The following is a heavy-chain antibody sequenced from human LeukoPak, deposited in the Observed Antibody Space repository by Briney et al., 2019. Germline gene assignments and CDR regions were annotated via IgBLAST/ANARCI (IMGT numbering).Heavy chain of an antibody. J-gene: IGHJ4*02. CDR3: ARVAVAVGGEIDY. CDR1: GYTFTSYY. Sequence: LVASVKVSCKASGYTFTSYYMHWVRQAPGQGLEWMGLINPTGGSTGYAQKFQGRVTMTRDMSTSTDYMELSSLRSEDTAVYHCARVAVAVGGEIDYWGQGTLVTVSS. CDR2: INPTGGST. D-gene: IGHD6-19*01. V-gene: IGHV1-46*01.